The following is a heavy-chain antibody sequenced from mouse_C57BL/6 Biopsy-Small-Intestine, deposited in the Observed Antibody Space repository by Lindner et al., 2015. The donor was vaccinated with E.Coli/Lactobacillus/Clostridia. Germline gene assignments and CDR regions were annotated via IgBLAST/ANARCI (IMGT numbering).Heavy chain of an antibody. D-gene: IGHD2-2*01. V-gene: IGHV1-7*01. CDR2: IRPYNDNT. J-gene: IGHJ1*01. CDR3: ARHGTMVRAVNNYNYFGMDV. Sequence: SVKVSCKASGYPFTSYGINWVRQAPGQGPEWMGWIRPYNDNTTYAQKFQGRVTMTTDSSTTTAFMELRGLRSDDTAVYYCARHGTMVRAVNNYNYFGMDVWGQGTTVTVSS. CDR1: GYPFTSYG.